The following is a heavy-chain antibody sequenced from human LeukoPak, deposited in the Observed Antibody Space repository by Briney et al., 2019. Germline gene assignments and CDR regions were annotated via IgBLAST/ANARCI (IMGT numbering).Heavy chain of an antibody. D-gene: IGHD6-6*01. V-gene: IGHV3-11*01. CDR2: ISDTGRTI. Sequence: GGSLRLSCTASGFTFSDYYMSWLRQAPGKGLEWIAFISDTGRTISYADSVMGRFTVSRDNAKNSLFLRMNSLRDEDTAVYYYARRQQVVEDSWGQGTLVTVSS. J-gene: IGHJ4*02. CDR3: ARRQQVVEDS. CDR1: GFTFSDYY.